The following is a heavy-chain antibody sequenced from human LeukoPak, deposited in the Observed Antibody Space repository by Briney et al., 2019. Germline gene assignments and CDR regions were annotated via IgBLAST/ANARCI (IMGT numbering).Heavy chain of an antibody. J-gene: IGHJ4*02. CDR2: IYYTGNT. Sequence: SETLSLTCTVSGGSINNYYWNWIRQPPGKGLEWIGYIYYTGNTNYNPSLKSRVTISVDTSKNQFSLKLSFVTAADTAVYYCARGFGGNPRHFDYWGQGTLVTVSS. V-gene: IGHV4-59*01. CDR3: ARGFGGNPRHFDY. CDR1: GGSINNYY. D-gene: IGHD4-23*01.